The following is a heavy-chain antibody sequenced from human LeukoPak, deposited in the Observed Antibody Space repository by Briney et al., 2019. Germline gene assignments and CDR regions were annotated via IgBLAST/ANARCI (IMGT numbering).Heavy chain of an antibody. J-gene: IGHJ3*02. Sequence: SETLSLTCTVSGGSITSRSFYWGWIRQPRGKGLESIGSIHYDGTTYYNPSLKSRVTISVDTAKNQFSLKLSSVTAADTGVYYCARAPGGYGSGSRGAFDIWGQGTMVTV. CDR3: ARAPGGYGSGSRGAFDI. CDR1: GGSITSRSFY. D-gene: IGHD3-10*01. V-gene: IGHV4-39*07. CDR2: IHYDGTT.